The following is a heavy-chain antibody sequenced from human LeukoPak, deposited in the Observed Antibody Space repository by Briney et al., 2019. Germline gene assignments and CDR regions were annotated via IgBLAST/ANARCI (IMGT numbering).Heavy chain of an antibody. CDR1: GGSISSYY. V-gene: IGHV4-59*01. CDR3: ARVGTYGSGSYLSWLDY. Sequence: SQTLSLTCTVSGGSISSYYWSWIRQRPGKGLEWIGYIYYSGSTNYNPSLKSRVTISVDTSKNQFSLKLSSVTAADTAAYYCARVGTYGSGSYLSWLDYWGQGTLVTVSS. D-gene: IGHD3-10*01. CDR2: IYYSGST. J-gene: IGHJ4*02.